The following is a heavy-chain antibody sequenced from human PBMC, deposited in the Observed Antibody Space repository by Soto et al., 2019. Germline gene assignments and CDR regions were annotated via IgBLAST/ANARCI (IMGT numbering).Heavy chain of an antibody. J-gene: IGHJ4*02. CDR3: VRYPRSVGGSYRPDY. CDR1: GLTFSSSW. D-gene: IGHD3-16*02. Sequence: GGSLRLSCEASGLTFSSSWMHWVRQVPEKGLVWVSRINSDGSITNYADAVKGRFTISRDNVKNTLYLQMNSLRAEDTAVYYCVRYPRSVGGSYRPDYWGQGTLVTVSS. V-gene: IGHV3-74*01. CDR2: INSDGSIT.